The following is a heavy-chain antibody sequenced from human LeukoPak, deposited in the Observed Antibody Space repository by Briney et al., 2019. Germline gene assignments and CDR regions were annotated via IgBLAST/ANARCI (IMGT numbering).Heavy chain of an antibody. CDR3: ARSLYNWKDALDY. J-gene: IGHJ4*02. Sequence: GESLKISCKVSGYRFASYWIGWVRQMPGKGLEWMGRIDPSDSYTNYSPSFQGHVTISADKSISTAYLQWSSLKASDSAIYYCARSLYNWKDALDYWGQGTRVTVSS. CDR2: IDPSDSYT. CDR1: GYRFASYW. D-gene: IGHD1-20*01. V-gene: IGHV5-10-1*01.